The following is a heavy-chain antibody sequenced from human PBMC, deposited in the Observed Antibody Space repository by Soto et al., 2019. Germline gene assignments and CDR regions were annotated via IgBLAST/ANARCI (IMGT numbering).Heavy chain of an antibody. CDR2: ISYDGSNK. CDR1: GFAFSSYA. CDR3: ARDRRQLWLQSAYYYYGMDV. J-gene: IGHJ6*02. Sequence: GSLRLSCAASGFAFSSYAMHWVRQAPGKGLEWVAVISYDGSNKYYADSVKGRFTISRDNSKNTLYLQMNSLRAEDTAVYYCARDRRQLWLQSAYYYYGMDVWGQGTTVTVSS. V-gene: IGHV3-30-3*01. D-gene: IGHD5-18*01.